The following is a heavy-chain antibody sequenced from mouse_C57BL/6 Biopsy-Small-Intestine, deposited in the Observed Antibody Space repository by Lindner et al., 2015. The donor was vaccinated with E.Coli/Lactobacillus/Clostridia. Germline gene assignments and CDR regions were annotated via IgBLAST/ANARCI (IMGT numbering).Heavy chain of an antibody. CDR3: ARWWDYDGDWYFDV. J-gene: IGHJ1*03. V-gene: IGHV1-22*01. CDR2: INPNNGGT. D-gene: IGHD2-4*01. Sequence: VQLQESGPELVKPGASVKMSCKASGYTFTDYNMHWVKQSHGKSLEWIGYINPNNGGTSYNQKFKGKATLTVNKPSSTAYMELRSLTSEDSAVYYCARWWDYDGDWYFDVWGTGTTVTVSS. CDR1: GYTFTDYN.